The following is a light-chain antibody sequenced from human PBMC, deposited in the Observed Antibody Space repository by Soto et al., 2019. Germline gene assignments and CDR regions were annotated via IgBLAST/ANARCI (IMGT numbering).Light chain of an antibody. J-gene: IGLJ1*01. CDR3: CSYAGSSTYV. CDR2: EVS. V-gene: IGLV2-23*02. Sequence: QSALTQPASVGRSPGQSITISCTGTSSDVGSYNLVSWYQQHPGKAPKLMIYEVSKRPSGVSNRFSGSKSGNTASLTISGLQAEDEADYYCCSYAGSSTYVFGTGTKVTVL. CDR1: SSDVGSYNL.